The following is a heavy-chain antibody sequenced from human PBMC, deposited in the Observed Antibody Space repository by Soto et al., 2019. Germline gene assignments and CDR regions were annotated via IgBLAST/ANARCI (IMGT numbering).Heavy chain of an antibody. CDR2: ITAGDAKT. CDR3: ARDLYSSSWFWFDP. Sequence: QVQLVQSGADVKKPGASVKISCKASGYNFTQYRIHWVRQAPGQRLEWMGWITAGDAKTEYSQKFRGRVTISRDISATTVYLDLDSLRSEDTAVYYCARDLYSSSWFWFDPWGRGTQVIVSS. J-gene: IGHJ5*02. D-gene: IGHD2-2*01. V-gene: IGHV1-3*01. CDR1: GYNFTQYR.